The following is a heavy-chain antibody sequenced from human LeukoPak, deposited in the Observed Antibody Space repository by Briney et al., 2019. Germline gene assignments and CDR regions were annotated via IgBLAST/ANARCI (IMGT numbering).Heavy chain of an antibody. V-gene: IGHV3-53*01. CDR3: AKSRVRYSLDYFDY. J-gene: IGHJ4*02. Sequence: PGGSLRLSCAASGFTVSSNYMSWVRQAPGKGLEWVSVIYAGADSTYYADSVKGRFTISRDNSKNTLYLQMNSLRADDTAVYYCAKSRVRYSLDYFDYWGQGTLVTVSS. CDR2: IYAGADST. D-gene: IGHD5-18*01. CDR1: GFTVSSNY.